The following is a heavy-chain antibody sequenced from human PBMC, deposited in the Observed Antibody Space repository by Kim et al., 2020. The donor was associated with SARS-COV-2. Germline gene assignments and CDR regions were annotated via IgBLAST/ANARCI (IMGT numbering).Heavy chain of an antibody. V-gene: IGHV4-31*03. CDR2: IYYSGST. D-gene: IGHD6-13*01. CDR1: GGSISSGGYY. Sequence: SETLSLTCTVSGGSISSGGYYWSWIRQHPGKGLEWIGYIYYSGSTYYNPSLKSRVTISVDTSKNQFSLKLSSVTAADTVVYYCARILYSSSWYGWWFDPWGQGTLVTVSS. J-gene: IGHJ5*02. CDR3: ARILYSSSWYGWWFDP.